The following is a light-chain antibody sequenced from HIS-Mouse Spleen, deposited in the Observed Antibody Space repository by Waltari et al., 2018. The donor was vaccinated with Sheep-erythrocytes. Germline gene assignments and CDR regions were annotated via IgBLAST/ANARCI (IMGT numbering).Light chain of an antibody. CDR1: KVGDKY. J-gene: IGLJ2*01. V-gene: IGLV3-1*01. Sequence: SSELTQPPSVSVSPGQTASITCSGDKVGDKYACWYQQKPGQSPVLVIYQETKRPSGIPERFSGSNSGNTATLTISGTQAMDEADYYCQAWDSSIVVFGGGTKLTVL. CDR3: QAWDSSIVV. CDR2: QET.